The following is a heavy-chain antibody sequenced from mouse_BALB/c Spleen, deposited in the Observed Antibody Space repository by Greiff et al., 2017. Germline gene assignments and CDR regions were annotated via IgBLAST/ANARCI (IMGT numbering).Heavy chain of an antibody. CDR1: GYTFTSYN. CDR3: ARHPRGAMDY. CDR2: IYPGNGDT. V-gene: IGHV1-12*01. J-gene: IGHJ4*01. Sequence: QVQLQQPGAELVKPGASVKMSCKASGYTFTSYNMHWVKQTPGQGLEWIGAIYPGNGDTSYNQKFKGKATLTADKSSSTAYMQLSSLTSEDSAVYYCARHPRGAMDYWGQGTSVTVSS.